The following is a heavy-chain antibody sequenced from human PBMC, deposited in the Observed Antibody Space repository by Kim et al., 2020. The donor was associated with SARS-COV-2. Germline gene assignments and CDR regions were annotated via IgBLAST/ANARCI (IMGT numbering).Heavy chain of an antibody. V-gene: IGHV3-13*05. CDR2: INNFGTP. J-gene: IGHJ4*02. D-gene: IGHD3-10*02. Sequence: GGSLRLSCAASGFTFSNYDMHWVRQVTGKGLQWVSGINNFGTPFYPDSVKGRFTISRENGKNSLFLQMNGLRAGDTAVYYCARVERDINGLYHYVNWGQGTLVTVSS. CDR3: ARVERDINGLYHYVN. CDR1: GFTFSNYD.